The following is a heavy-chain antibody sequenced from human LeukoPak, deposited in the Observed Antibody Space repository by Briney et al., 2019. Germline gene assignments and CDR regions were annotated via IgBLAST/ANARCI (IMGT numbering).Heavy chain of an antibody. D-gene: IGHD5-18*01. Sequence: GGSLRLSCAASGFTVSRNYMSWVRQAPGKGLEWVSVIYSGGSTYYADSVKGRFTISRDNSKNTLYLQMNSLRAEDTAVYYCARALRGYSYGMDVWGQGTTVTVSS. J-gene: IGHJ6*02. CDR3: ARALRGYSYGMDV. CDR2: IYSGGST. V-gene: IGHV3-66*01. CDR1: GFTVSRNY.